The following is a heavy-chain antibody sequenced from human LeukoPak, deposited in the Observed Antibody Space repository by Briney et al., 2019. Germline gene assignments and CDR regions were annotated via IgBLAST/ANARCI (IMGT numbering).Heavy chain of an antibody. Sequence: ETLSLTCTVSGGSISSDSYYWSWIRQPAGKGLEWVSAISGSGGSTYYADSVKGRFTISRDNSKNTLYLQMNSLRAEDTAVYYCAKVLARSGWKEYFQHWGQGTLVTVSS. J-gene: IGHJ1*01. CDR2: ISGSGGST. CDR1: GGSISSDSYY. D-gene: IGHD6-19*01. CDR3: AKVLARSGWKEYFQH. V-gene: IGHV3-23*01.